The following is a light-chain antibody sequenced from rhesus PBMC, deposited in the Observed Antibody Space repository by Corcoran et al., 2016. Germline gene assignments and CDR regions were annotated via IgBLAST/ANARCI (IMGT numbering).Light chain of an antibody. CDR3: SSYDASDAYI. V-gene: IGLV2-11*01. CDR2: KVN. J-gene: IGLJ1*01. CDR1: SSDMGRYNY. Sequence: QSAPIQSPSVSGSLGQSVTISCTGTSSDMGRYNYVSWYRQRPGTTTKLMMYKVNMRPSGVSARFSGSMSGNTASLTISGLQADDEAYYYCSSYDASDAYIFGTGTRLTVL.